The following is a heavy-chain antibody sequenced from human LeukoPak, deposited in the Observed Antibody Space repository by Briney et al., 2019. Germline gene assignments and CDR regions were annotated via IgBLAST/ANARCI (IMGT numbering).Heavy chain of an antibody. J-gene: IGHJ4*02. V-gene: IGHV1-2*02. Sequence: ASVKVSCKASGYTFTDHYIHWVRQAPGQGLEWMGWMNPSDNGVNYAQKFQGRVAMTRDTSISTAYVEVTRLTSDDTAVYYCTINAAALDYWGQGTLVTVSS. CDR2: MNPSDNGV. CDR3: TINAAALDY. D-gene: IGHD6-13*01. CDR1: GYTFTDHY.